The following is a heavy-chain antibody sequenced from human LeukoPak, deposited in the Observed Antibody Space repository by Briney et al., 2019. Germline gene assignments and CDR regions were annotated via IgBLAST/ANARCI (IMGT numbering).Heavy chain of an antibody. V-gene: IGHV1-46*01. CDR3: ARGTLGTTVTIPPGPWFDP. CDR2: INPSGGST. Sequence: ASVKVSCRASGYTFTSYYMHWVRQAPGQGLEWMGIINPSGGSTSYAQKFQGRVTMTRDTSTSTVYMELSSLRSEDTAVYYCARGTLGTTVTIPPGPWFDPWGQGTLVTVSS. CDR1: GYTFTSYY. J-gene: IGHJ5*02. D-gene: IGHD4-17*01.